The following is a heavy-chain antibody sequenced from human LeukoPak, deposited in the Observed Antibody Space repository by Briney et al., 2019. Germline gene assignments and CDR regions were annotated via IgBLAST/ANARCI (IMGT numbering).Heavy chain of an antibody. CDR2: IYYSGST. D-gene: IGHD3-10*01. Sequence: KPSETLSLTCTVSGGSISSYYWSWIRQPPGKGLEWIGYIYYSGSTNYNPSLKSRVTISVDTSKNQFSLKLSSVTAADTAVYYCAREKGGIKDAFDIWGQGTMVTVSS. J-gene: IGHJ3*02. V-gene: IGHV4-59*01. CDR3: AREKGGIKDAFDI. CDR1: GGSISSYY.